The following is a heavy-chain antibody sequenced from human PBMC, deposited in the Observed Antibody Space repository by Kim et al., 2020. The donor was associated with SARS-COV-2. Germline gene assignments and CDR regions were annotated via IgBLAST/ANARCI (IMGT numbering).Heavy chain of an antibody. J-gene: IGHJ4*02. CDR2: ISSSSTI. V-gene: IGHV3-48*02. CDR3: ARDLGSGYPEYYFDY. D-gene: IGHD3-22*01. Sequence: GGSLRLSCAASGFTFSSYSMNWVRQAPGKGLEWVSYISSSSTIYYADSVKGRFTISRDNAKNSLYLQMNSLRDEDTAVYYCARDLGSGYPEYYFDYWGQG. CDR1: GFTFSSYS.